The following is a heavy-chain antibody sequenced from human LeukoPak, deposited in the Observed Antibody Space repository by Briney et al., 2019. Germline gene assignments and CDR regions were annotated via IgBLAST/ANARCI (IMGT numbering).Heavy chain of an antibody. V-gene: IGHV4-38-2*02. CDR1: GYSISSGSY. D-gene: IGHD3-10*01. CDR2: VYHSGSA. Sequence: SETLSLTCTVSGYSISSGSYWGWIRQPPGKGLEWIGSVYHSGSAYCNPSLKSGFTISVDTSKNQFSLKVNFVTAADTAVYYCARSGGSGSPFDSWGQGTLVTVSS. CDR3: ARSGGSGSPFDS. J-gene: IGHJ4*02.